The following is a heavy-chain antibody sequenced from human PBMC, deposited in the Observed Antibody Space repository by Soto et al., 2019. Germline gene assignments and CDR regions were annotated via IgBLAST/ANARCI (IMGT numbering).Heavy chain of an antibody. CDR1: GYTFTSYG. V-gene: IGHV1-18*01. CDR3: AREPNYFDY. CDR2: ISAYKGNT. J-gene: IGHJ4*02. Sequence: QAQLVQSGAEVKKPGASVKVSCKASGYTFTSYGISRVRQAPGQGLEWMGWISAYKGNTKYAQKLQGRVTMTTDTSTSTADMELRSLRSDDTAVYYCAREPNYFDYWGQGTLVTVSS.